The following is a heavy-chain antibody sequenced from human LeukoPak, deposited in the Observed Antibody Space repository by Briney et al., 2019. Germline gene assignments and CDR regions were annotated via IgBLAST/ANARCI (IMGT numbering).Heavy chain of an antibody. Sequence: YIXWVXXAPGQGVEWMGWINPNSGATNYPQKFQGRGTMTRDRSISTAYMELNRLRSDDTAIYYCATGSGYDYLAIDIWGQGTVVTVSS. D-gene: IGHD5-12*01. CDR3: ATGSGYDYLAIDI. CDR2: INPNSGAT. V-gene: IGHV1-2*02. CDR1: Y. J-gene: IGHJ3*02.